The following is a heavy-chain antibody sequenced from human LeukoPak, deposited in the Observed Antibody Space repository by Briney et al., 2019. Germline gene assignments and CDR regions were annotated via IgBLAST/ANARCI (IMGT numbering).Heavy chain of an antibody. CDR3: AKDIQLST. CDR1: GFTFSSAA. CDR2: IASSGGST. V-gene: IGHV3-23*01. J-gene: IGHJ3*01. Sequence: GGSLRLSCAASGFTFSSAAKTWVRQAPGKGLEWVSLIASSGGSTYYADSVKGRFTISRDNSKNTLSLQMNSLRVEDTAIYYCAKDIQLSTWGLGTMVTVSS. D-gene: IGHD5-24*01.